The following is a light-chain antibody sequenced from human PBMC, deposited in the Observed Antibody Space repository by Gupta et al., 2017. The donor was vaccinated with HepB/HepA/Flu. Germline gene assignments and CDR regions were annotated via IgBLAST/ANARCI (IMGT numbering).Light chain of an antibody. CDR1: SSDVGGYTF. Sequence: QSALTQPHSASGSPGQSVTISCTGTSSDVGGYTFVSWFQQHPGKVPKLMIYEVNKRPSGVPDRFSGSKSGNTASLAVSGLQTEDEAYYYCSSYAGSNNVFFGGGTKLTVL. CDR3: SSYAGSNNVF. V-gene: IGLV2-8*01. CDR2: EVN. J-gene: IGLJ2*01.